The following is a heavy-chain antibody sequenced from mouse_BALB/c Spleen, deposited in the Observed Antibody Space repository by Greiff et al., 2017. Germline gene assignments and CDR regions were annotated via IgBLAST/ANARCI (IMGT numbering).Heavy chain of an antibody. J-gene: IGHJ4*01. D-gene: IGHD2-4*01. V-gene: IGHV1S29*02. CDR2: IYPYNGGT. CDR3: ARGIYYDYGSYYAMDY. CDR1: GYTFTDYN. Sequence: EVQLQESGPELVKPGASVKISCKASGYTFTDYNMHWVKQSHGKSLEWIGYIYPYNGGTGYNQKFKSKATLTVDNSSSTAYMELRSLTSEDSAVYYCARGIYYDYGSYYAMDYWGEGTSVTVSS.